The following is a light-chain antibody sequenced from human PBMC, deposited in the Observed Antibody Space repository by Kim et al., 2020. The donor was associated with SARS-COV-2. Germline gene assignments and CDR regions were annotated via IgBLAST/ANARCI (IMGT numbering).Light chain of an antibody. CDR2: AAA. J-gene: IGKJ4*01. V-gene: IGKV1-39*01. CDR1: QSISSY. CDR3: QQSYSTPLT. Sequence: DIHMTQSPSSLSASVGDRVTITCRESQSISSYLNWYQQKPGKAPKLLIYAAASLQSGVPSRFSGSGSGTDFTLTISSLQPEQFATYYCQQSYSTPLTFGGGTKVDIK.